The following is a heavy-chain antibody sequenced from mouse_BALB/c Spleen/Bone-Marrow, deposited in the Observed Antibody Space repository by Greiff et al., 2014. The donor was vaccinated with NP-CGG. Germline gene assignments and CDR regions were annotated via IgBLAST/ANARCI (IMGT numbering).Heavy chain of an antibody. V-gene: IGHV5-4*02. J-gene: IGHJ3*01. CDR2: ISDGGSYT. D-gene: IGHD1-2*01. CDR3: ARDLITTATSFAY. CDR1: GFTFSDYY. Sequence: EVKLVESGGGLVKPGGSLKLSCAASGFTFSDYYMYCVRQTPEKRLEWVATISDGGSYTYYPDSVKGRFTISRDNAKNNLYLQMSSLKSEDTAMYYCARDLITTATSFAYWGQGTLVTVSA.